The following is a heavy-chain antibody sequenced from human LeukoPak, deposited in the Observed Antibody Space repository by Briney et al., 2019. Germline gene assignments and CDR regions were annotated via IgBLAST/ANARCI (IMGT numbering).Heavy chain of an antibody. CDR3: AKDANLKKFSGMDV. V-gene: IGHV3-23*01. CDR1: GFTFSSYT. J-gene: IGHJ6*02. Sequence: GGSLRLSCAASGFTFSSYTMAWVRQAPGKGLECVSSLSFGGGTIYYADSVKGRFTISRDTSKNTLYLQMNSLRAEDTAIYYCAKDANLKKFSGMDVWGQGTTVTVSS. CDR2: LSFGGGTI.